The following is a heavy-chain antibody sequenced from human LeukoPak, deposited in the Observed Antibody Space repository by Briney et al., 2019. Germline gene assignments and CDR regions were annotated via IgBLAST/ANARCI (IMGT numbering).Heavy chain of an antibody. CDR2: ISGSGGST. Sequence: PGGSLRLSCAASGFTFSSYAMSWVRQAPGKGLEWVSAISGSGGSTYYADSVKGRFTISRDNSKNTLYLQMNSLRAEDTAVYYCAKDPYLSSRPYYYYGMDVWGQGTTVTVSS. V-gene: IGHV3-23*01. D-gene: IGHD6-13*01. CDR1: GFTFSSYA. J-gene: IGHJ6*02. CDR3: AKDPYLSSRPYYYYGMDV.